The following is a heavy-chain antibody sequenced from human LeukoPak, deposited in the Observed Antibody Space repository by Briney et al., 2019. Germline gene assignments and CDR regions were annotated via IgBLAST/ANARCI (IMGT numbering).Heavy chain of an antibody. J-gene: IGHJ4*02. D-gene: IGHD3-10*01. V-gene: IGHV1-2*02. Sequence: ASVKVSCNASGYTFTSYDINWVRQVTGQGLEWMGWINPNSGGTNYAQKFQGRVTMTRDTSISTAYMELSRLRSDDTAVYYCARERIWFGESPGLDYWGQGTLVTVSS. CDR3: ARERIWFGESPGLDY. CDR2: INPNSGGT. CDR1: GYTFTSYD.